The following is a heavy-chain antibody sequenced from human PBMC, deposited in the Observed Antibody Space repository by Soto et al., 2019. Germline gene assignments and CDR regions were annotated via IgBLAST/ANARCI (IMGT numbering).Heavy chain of an antibody. CDR2: IIPILGIA. J-gene: IGHJ4*02. CDR3: ARDEGPYYDILTGELLY. D-gene: IGHD3-9*01. V-gene: IGHV1-69*04. CDR1: GGAISSST. Sequence: SVEVSSEAPGGAISSSTISSARQAPGQGLEWMGRIIPILGIANYAQKFQGRVTITADKSTSTAYMELSSLRSEDTAVYYCARDEGPYYDILTGELLYWGQGTLVTVSS.